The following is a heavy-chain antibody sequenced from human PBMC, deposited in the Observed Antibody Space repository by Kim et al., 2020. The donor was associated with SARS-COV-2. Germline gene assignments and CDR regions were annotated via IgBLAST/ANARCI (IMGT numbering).Heavy chain of an antibody. CDR1: GGSISSYY. CDR3: ARDNDQNWFDP. Sequence: SETLSLTCTVSGGSISSYYWSWIRQPPGKGLEWIGYIYYSGSTNYNPSLKSRVTISVDTSKNQFSLKLSSVTAADTAVYYCARDNDQNWFDPWGQGTLVTVSS. V-gene: IGHV4-59*01. J-gene: IGHJ5*02. CDR2: IYYSGST. D-gene: IGHD2-2*01.